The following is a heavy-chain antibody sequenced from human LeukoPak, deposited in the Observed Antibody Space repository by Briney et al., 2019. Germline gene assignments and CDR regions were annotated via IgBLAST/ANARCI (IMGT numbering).Heavy chain of an antibody. CDR1: GFTFSSYG. V-gene: IGHV3-30*18. CDR3: AKERGGYYDS. CDR2: ISYDGSNK. J-gene: IGHJ5*01. Sequence: GGSLRLSCAASGFTFSSYGMHWVRQAPGKGLEWVAVISYDGSNKYYADSVKGRFTISRDNSKNTLYPQMNSLRAEDTAVYYCAKERGGYYDSWGQGTLVTVSS. D-gene: IGHD2-8*01.